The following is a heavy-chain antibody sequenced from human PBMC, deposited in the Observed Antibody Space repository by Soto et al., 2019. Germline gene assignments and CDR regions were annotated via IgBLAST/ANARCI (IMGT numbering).Heavy chain of an antibody. CDR1: GGTFSSYA. V-gene: IGHV1-69*13. D-gene: IGHD3-22*01. CDR3: ARYPYDSSGYYHYYYYGMDV. CDR2: IIPIFGTA. J-gene: IGHJ6*02. Sequence: RASVKVSCKASGGTFSSYAISWVRQAPGQGLEWMGGIIPIFGTANYAQKFQGRVTITADESTSTAYMELSSLRSEDTAVYYCARYPYDSSGYYHYYYYGMDVWGQGTTVTVSS.